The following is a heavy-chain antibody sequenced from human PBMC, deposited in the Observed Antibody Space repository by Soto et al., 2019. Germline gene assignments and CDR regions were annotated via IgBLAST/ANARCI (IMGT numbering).Heavy chain of an antibody. D-gene: IGHD2-8*01. Sequence: PGGSLRLSCAASGFTFSSYGMHWVRQAPGKGLEWVAVIWYDGSNEYYADSVKGRFTISRDNSKNTLYLQMNSLRAEDTAVYYCARDRAMDVVLMLYSIAGPEYWGRGTLVTVSS. V-gene: IGHV3-33*01. J-gene: IGHJ4*02. CDR2: IWYDGSNE. CDR3: ARDRAMDVVLMLYSIAGPEY. CDR1: GFTFSSYG.